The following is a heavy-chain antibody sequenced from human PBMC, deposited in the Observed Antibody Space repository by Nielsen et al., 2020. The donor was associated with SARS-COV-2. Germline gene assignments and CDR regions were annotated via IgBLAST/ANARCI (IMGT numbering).Heavy chain of an antibody. CDR3: ARGGSIPARPLDY. CDR1: GYTFTGYY. CDR2: INPNSGGT. D-gene: IGHD6-6*01. Sequence: ASVKVSCKASGYTFTGYYMHWVRQAPGQGLEWMGRINPNSGGTNYAQKFQGRVTMTRDTSISTAYLEVTRLRSDDTAVYYCARGGSIPARPLDYWGLGTLVTVSS. J-gene: IGHJ4*02. V-gene: IGHV1-2*06.